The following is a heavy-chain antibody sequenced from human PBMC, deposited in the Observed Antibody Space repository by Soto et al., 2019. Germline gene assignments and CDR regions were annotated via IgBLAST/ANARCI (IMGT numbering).Heavy chain of an antibody. CDR3: ARDVQSMADRNWFDP. J-gene: IGHJ5*02. D-gene: IGHD6-6*01. CDR2: IIPIFGTA. Sequence: SVKVSCKASGGTFSSYAISWVRQAPGQGLEWMGGIIPIFGTANYAQKFQGRVTITADESTSTAYMELSSLRSEDTAVFYCARDVQSMADRNWFDPWGQGTLVTVSS. V-gene: IGHV1-69*13. CDR1: GGTFSSYA.